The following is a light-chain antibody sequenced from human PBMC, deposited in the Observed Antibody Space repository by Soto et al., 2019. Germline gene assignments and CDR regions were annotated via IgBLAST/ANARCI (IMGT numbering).Light chain of an antibody. Sequence: IQMTNSPSSLSASVGARVTITCRASQGISNDLGWYQQKPGKAPKLLIYAACTVQSGVPSRFSGSGAGTDFTLTISILQPEDFATYYYQELNSYPRTFGQGTRLEIK. CDR1: QGISND. CDR2: AAC. CDR3: QELNSYPRT. V-gene: IGKV1-17*01. J-gene: IGKJ5*01.